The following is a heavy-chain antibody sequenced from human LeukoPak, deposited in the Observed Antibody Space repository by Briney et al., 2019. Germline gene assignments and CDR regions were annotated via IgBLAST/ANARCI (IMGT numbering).Heavy chain of an antibody. V-gene: IGHV4-34*01. CDR1: GGSFSGYY. CDR2: INHSGST. CDR3: ARGGITIFGVVRNWFDP. D-gene: IGHD3-3*01. J-gene: IGHJ5*02. Sequence: PSETLSLTCAVYGGSFSGYYWSWIRQPPGKGLEWIGEINHSGSTNYNPSLKRRVTISVDTSKNQFSLKLSSVTAADTAVYYCARGGITIFGVVRNWFDPWGQGTLVTVSS.